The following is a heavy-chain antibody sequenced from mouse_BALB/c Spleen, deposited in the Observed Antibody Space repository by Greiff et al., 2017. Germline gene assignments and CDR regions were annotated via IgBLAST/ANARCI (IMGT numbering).Heavy chain of an antibody. Sequence: EVKLVESGGDLVKPGGSLKLSCAASGFTFSSYGMSWVRQTPDKRLEWVATISSGGSYTYYPDSVKGRFTISRDNAQNTLYLQMSSLKSEDTAMYYCARQGTTVVDLFDYWGQGTTLTVSS. D-gene: IGHD1-1*01. CDR2: ISSGGSYT. V-gene: IGHV5-6*01. J-gene: IGHJ2*01. CDR1: GFTFSSYG. CDR3: ARQGTTVVDLFDY.